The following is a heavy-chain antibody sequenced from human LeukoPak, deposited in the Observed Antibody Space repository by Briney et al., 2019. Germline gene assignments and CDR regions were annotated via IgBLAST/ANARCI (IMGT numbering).Heavy chain of an antibody. V-gene: IGHV1-2*02. CDR2: INPNSGGT. CDR3: ARARIAVAGTGRFDP. D-gene: IGHD6-19*01. J-gene: IGHJ5*02. CDR1: GYTFTGYY. Sequence: ASVKVSCKASGYTFTGYYMHWVRQAPGQGLEWMGWINPNSGGTNYAQKFQGRVTMTRDTSISTAYMELSRLRSDDTAVYYCARARIAVAGTGRFDPWGQGTKVTVSS.